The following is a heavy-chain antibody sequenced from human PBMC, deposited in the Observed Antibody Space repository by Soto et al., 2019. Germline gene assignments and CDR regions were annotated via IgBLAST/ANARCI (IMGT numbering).Heavy chain of an antibody. CDR1: GGSISSGGYY. CDR3: ARDSICSGGSCYRWAFDI. J-gene: IGHJ3*02. V-gene: IGHV4-31*03. Sequence: SETLSLTCTVSGGSISSGGYYWSWIRQHPGKGLEWIGYIYYSGSTYYNPSLKSRVTISVDTSKNQFSLKLSSVTAADTAVYYCARDSICSGGSCYRWAFDIWGQGTMVTVSS. D-gene: IGHD2-15*01. CDR2: IYYSGST.